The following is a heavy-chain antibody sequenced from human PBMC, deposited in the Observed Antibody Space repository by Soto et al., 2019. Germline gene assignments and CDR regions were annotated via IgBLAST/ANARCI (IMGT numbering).Heavy chain of an antibody. V-gene: IGHV1-18*01. CDR2: ISANGGGT. J-gene: IGHJ4*01. CDR3: ARGGGRHLRPLET. D-gene: IGHD3-16*01. CDR1: DSVFVTSV. Sequence: QALLEQSGPEVKQPGDSVRISCWLYDSVFVTSVITWLRQAPGQGLEWMAWISANGGGTLSAMKFTDRLVMSTDPMRYMAYLQLWGVTSDDSAVYFCARGGGRHLRPLETWGHGTPVTVSS.